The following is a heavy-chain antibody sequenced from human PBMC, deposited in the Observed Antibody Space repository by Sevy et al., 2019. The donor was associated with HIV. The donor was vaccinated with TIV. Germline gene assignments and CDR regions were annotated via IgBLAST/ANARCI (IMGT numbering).Heavy chain of an antibody. J-gene: IGHJ4*02. CDR2: IWYDGSNK. V-gene: IGHV3-33*01. CDR1: GFTFSSYG. D-gene: IGHD6-13*01. Sequence: GGSLRLSCAASGFTFSSYGMHWVRQAPGKGLEWVAVIWYDGSNKYYAYSVKGRFSISRDNSKNTLYLQMNSLRAEDTAVYYCAREGQLPSAYYFDYWGQGTLVTVSS. CDR3: AREGQLPSAYYFDY.